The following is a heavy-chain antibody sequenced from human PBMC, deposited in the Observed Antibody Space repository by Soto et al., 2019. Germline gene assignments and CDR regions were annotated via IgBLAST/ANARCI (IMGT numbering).Heavy chain of an antibody. Sequence: PSETLSLTCAVSGGSISSGGYSWSWIRQPPGKGLEWIGYIYHSGSTYYKPSLKSRVTISVDRSKNQYYLKQSSVTAVDTAVYYCAAGAIFGVVPLDYWGQGTLVTVSS. V-gene: IGHV4-30-2*01. J-gene: IGHJ4*02. D-gene: IGHD3-3*01. CDR1: GGSISSGGYS. CDR2: IYHSGST. CDR3: AAGAIFGVVPLDY.